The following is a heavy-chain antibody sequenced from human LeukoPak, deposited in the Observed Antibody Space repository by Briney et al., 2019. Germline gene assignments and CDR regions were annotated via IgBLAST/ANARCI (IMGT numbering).Heavy chain of an antibody. Sequence: PSETLSLTCAVYGGSFSGYYWSWIRQPPGKGLEWIGEINHSGSTNYSPSLKSRVPISVDTSKNQFSLKLSSVTAADTAVYYCARYGAVTTNFDYWGQGTLVTVSS. CDR1: GGSFSGYY. J-gene: IGHJ4*02. CDR3: ARYGAVTTNFDY. D-gene: IGHD4-17*01. CDR2: INHSGST. V-gene: IGHV4-34*01.